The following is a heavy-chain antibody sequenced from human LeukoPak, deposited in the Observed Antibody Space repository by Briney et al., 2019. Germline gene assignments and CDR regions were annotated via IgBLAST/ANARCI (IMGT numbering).Heavy chain of an antibody. D-gene: IGHD6-13*01. CDR3: ATIAAAVGNFDY. CDR2: IYYSGST. Sequence: SETLSLTCTVSGGSISSSSYYWGWIRQPPGKGLEWIGYIYYSGSTNYNPSLKSRVTISVDTSKNQFSLKLSSVTAADTAVYYCATIAAAVGNFDYWGQGTLVTVSS. CDR1: GGSISSSSYY. V-gene: IGHV4-61*05. J-gene: IGHJ4*02.